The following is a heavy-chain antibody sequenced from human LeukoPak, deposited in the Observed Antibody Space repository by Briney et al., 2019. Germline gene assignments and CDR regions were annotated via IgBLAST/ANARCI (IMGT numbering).Heavy chain of an antibody. CDR1: GDSISSYY. CDR3: VRHVTISGPYDASDI. V-gene: IGHV4-59*08. J-gene: IGHJ3*02. CDR2: IYYSGGT. D-gene: IGHD5-24*01. Sequence: SETLSLTCTVSGDSISSYYWSWIRQPPGKGLEWIGYIYYSGGTDYNPSLKSRVTISVDTSKNQFSLKLRSVTAADTAVYYCVRHVTISGPYDASDIWGQGTMVTVSP.